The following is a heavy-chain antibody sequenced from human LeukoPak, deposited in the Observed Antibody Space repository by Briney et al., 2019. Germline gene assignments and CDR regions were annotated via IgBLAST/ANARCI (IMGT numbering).Heavy chain of an antibody. CDR2: ISGSSSYI. D-gene: IGHD6-13*01. Sequence: GGSLRLSCAASGFTFSSYSMNWVRQAPGKGLEWVSSISGSSSYIYYADSVKGRFTISRDNAKNSLYLQMNSLRAEDTAVYYCARVPKYSSSWYVGYWGQGTLVTVSS. V-gene: IGHV3-21*01. CDR1: GFTFSSYS. J-gene: IGHJ4*02. CDR3: ARVPKYSSSWYVGY.